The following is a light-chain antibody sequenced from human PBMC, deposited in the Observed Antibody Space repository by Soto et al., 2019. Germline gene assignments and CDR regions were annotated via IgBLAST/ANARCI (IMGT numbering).Light chain of an antibody. CDR2: DAS. CDR1: QSTRTD. J-gene: IGKJ4*01. Sequence: DIVMTQSPATLSVSPGERATLSCRASQSTRTDLAWYQQKSGQGPRLLIYDASTRATGIPARISGSGSGTEFTLTISSLQSEDFAVYYCQQYNSWPLTFGGGTKVDIK. CDR3: QQYNSWPLT. V-gene: IGKV3D-15*01.